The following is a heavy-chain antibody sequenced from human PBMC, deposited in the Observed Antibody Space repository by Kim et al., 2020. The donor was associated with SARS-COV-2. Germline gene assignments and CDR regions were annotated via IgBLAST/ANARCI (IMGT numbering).Heavy chain of an antibody. V-gene: IGHV4-30-4*01. Sequence: SETLSLTCTVSGGSISSGDYYWSWIRQPPGKGLEWIGYIYYSGSTYYNPSLKSRVTISVDTSKNQFSLKLSSVTAADTAVYYCARAAYYYDSSGYYYAYRDAFDIWGQGTMVTVSS. CDR3: ARAAYYYDSSGYYYAYRDAFDI. CDR1: GGSISSGDYY. CDR2: IYYSGST. J-gene: IGHJ3*02. D-gene: IGHD3-22*01.